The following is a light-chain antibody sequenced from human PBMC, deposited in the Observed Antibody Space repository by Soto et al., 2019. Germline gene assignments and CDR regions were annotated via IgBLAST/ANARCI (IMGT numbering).Light chain of an antibody. Sequence: QTVVTQEPSLTVSPGATVTLTCGSSTGGVTSGHYPYWFQAKPGQAPRTLIYDTSDKHSWTPARFSGSLLVGKAALTLSGAQPEDEADYYCLLFYGDTRVFGGGTKVTVL. J-gene: IGLJ3*02. CDR2: DTS. V-gene: IGLV7-46*01. CDR3: LLFYGDTRV. CDR1: TGGVTSGHY.